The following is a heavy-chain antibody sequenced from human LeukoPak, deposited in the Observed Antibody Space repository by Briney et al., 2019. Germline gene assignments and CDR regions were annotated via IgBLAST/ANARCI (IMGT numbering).Heavy chain of an antibody. J-gene: IGHJ4*02. CDR3: AREYFSAWYDY. Sequence: QPGGSLRLSCAASGFTFSRYEMNWVRQAPGKGLEWVSYISSSGSSIYYADSVKGRFTISRDNAKNSLYLQMNSLRAEDTAVYYCAREYFSAWYDYWGQGTLVTVSS. CDR2: ISSSGSSI. CDR1: GFTFSRYE. V-gene: IGHV3-48*03. D-gene: IGHD6-19*01.